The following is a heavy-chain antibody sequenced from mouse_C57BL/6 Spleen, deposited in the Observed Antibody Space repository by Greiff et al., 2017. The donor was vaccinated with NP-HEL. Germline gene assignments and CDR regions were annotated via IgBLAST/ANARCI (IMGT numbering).Heavy chain of an antibody. J-gene: IGHJ1*03. D-gene: IGHD1-1*01. CDR3: TTVVRYFDV. Sequence: EVKLVESGEGLVKPGGSLKLSCAASGFTFSSYAMSWVRQTPEKRLEWVAYISSGGDYIYYADTVKGRFTISRDNARNTLYLQMSRLKSEDTAMYYCTTVVRYFDVWGTGTTVTVSS. V-gene: IGHV5-9-1*02. CDR2: ISSGGDYI. CDR1: GFTFSSYA.